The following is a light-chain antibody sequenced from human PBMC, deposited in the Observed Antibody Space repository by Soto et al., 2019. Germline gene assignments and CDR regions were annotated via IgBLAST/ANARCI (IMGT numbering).Light chain of an antibody. V-gene: IGLV1-51*01. CDR3: ATWDGSLPGEV. Sequence: QSVLTQPPSVSAAPGQKVTISCSGGSFNIGDNYVSWYQQLPGTAPKLLIYDNNKRPSGIPDRFSGSKSGTSGTLDITGLQTGDEADYYCATWDGSLPGEVFGGGTKLTVL. J-gene: IGLJ2*01. CDR2: DNN. CDR1: SFNIGDNY.